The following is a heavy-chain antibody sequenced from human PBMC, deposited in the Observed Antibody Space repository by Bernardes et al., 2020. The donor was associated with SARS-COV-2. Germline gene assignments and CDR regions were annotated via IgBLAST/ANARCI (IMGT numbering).Heavy chain of an antibody. Sequence: ASVKVSCMTSGYTFTDYYMHWVRQAPGQGLEWMARLNADSGFTNYAQKFQGRVTLTSDTSTATAFLELTGLRSDDTAVYFCARATVTTWGIADYWGQGTLVTVSS. CDR1: GYTFTDYY. CDR3: ARATVTTWGIADY. CDR2: LNADSGFT. J-gene: IGHJ4*02. V-gene: IGHV1-2*06. D-gene: IGHD4-17*01.